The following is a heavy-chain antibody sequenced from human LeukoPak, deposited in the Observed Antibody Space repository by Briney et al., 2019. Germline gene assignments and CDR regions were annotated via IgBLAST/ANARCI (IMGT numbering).Heavy chain of an antibody. CDR2: INTDGSST. Sequence: PGGSLRLSCAASGFTFSSYWMHWVRQAPGKGLVWVSRINTDGSSTSYADSVKGRFTISRDNSKNTLYLQMNSLRAEDTAVYYCARDLRDSSGWSFDYWGQGTLVTVSS. J-gene: IGHJ4*02. V-gene: IGHV3-74*01. D-gene: IGHD6-19*01. CDR3: ARDLRDSSGWSFDY. CDR1: GFTFSSYW.